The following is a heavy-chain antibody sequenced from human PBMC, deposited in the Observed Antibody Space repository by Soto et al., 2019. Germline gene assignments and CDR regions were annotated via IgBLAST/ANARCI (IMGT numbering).Heavy chain of an antibody. CDR1: GGTFSSYA. CDR3: AKDDYNDSSRYWALGY. Sequence: QVQLVQSGAEVKKPGSSVKVSCKASGGTFSSYAISWVRQAPGQGLEWMGGIIPIFGTANYAQNFQGRVTITADKSTNNADNELSSQRSGDTAVYSCAKDDYNDSSRYWALGYWGQGTLVTVSS. V-gene: IGHV1-69*06. D-gene: IGHD3-22*01. CDR2: IIPIFGTA. J-gene: IGHJ4*02.